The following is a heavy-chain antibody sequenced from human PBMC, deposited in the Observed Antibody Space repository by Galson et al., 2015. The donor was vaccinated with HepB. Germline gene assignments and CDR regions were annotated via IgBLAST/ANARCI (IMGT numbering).Heavy chain of an antibody. CDR1: GFTFDDYA. CDR3: AKGIIAAAGRDAFDI. D-gene: IGHD6-13*01. V-gene: IGHV3-9*01. J-gene: IGHJ3*02. CDR2: ISWNSGSI. Sequence: SLRLSCAASGFTFDDYAMHWVRQAPGKGLEWVSGISWNSGSIGYADSVKGRFTISRDNAKNSLYLQMNSLRAEDTALYYCAKGIIAAAGRDAFDIWGQGTMVT.